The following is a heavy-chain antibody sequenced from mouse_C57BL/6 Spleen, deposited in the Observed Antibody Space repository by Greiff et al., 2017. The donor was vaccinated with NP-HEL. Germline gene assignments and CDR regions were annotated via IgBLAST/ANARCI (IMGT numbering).Heavy chain of an antibody. D-gene: IGHD2-3*01. Sequence: EVQLQQSGPELVKPGASVKISCKASGYTFTDYYMNWVKQSHGKSLEWIGDINPNNGGTRYNQKFKGKATLTVAKSSSTAYMELRSRTSEESAVYYCARVEDYDGDYERYFDVWGTGTTVTVSS. CDR3: ARVEDYDGDYERYFDV. V-gene: IGHV1-26*01. CDR1: GYTFTDYY. J-gene: IGHJ1*03. CDR2: INPNNGGT.